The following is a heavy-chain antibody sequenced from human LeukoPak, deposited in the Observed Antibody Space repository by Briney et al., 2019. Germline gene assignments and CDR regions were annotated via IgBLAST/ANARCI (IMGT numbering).Heavy chain of an antibody. CDR2: INHSGST. CDR1: GGSFSGYY. J-gene: IGHJ4*02. CDR3: ARDFPSGQWLLN. Sequence: SETLSLTCAVYGGSFSGYYWSWIRQPPGKGLEWTGEINHSGSTNYNPSLKSRVTMSVDTSKNQISLKLSSVTAADTAVYYCARDFPSGQWLLNWGQGTLVTVSS. V-gene: IGHV4-34*01. D-gene: IGHD6-19*01.